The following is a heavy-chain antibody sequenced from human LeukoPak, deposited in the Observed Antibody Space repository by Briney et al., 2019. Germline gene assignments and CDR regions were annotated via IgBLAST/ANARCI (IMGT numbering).Heavy chain of an antibody. D-gene: IGHD5-12*01. Sequence: ASVKVSCRSSGYTFTTYGITWVRQAPRQGLEWMGWISTYNGNTNYAQKLQGRVTMTTDTSTSTAYMELRSLRSDDTAMYYCARDGSGYDYNWFDPWGQGTLVTVSS. J-gene: IGHJ5*02. CDR1: GYTFTTYG. CDR2: ISTYNGNT. CDR3: ARDGSGYDYNWFDP. V-gene: IGHV1-18*01.